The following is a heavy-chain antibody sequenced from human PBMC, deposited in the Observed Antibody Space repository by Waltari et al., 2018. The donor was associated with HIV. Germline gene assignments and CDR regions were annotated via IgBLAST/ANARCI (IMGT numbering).Heavy chain of an antibody. CDR1: GSPCRSYA. J-gene: IGHJ4*02. CDR3: ANPYDTSGYFYDY. Sequence: VQLLASGGALVQPGGSLRLSWAASGSPCRSYAITWVRQAPGTGLEWVSVIKASGNNTYYTNSVKGRFTVSRDNSKNTLYLQMHSLRAEDTAVYYCANPYDTSGYFYDYWGPGTLVTVSS. D-gene: IGHD3-22*01. V-gene: IGHV3-23*01. CDR2: IKASGNNT.